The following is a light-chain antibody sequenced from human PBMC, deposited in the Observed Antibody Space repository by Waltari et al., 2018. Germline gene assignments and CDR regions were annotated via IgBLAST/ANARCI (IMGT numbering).Light chain of an antibody. J-gene: IGLJ1*01. CDR3: SSYTSTNTGV. V-gene: IGLV2-14*01. Sequence: QSALTQPASVSGSPGQSITISCTGTSSDVGSYNYVSWYQQYPGKAPQLIIYAASYRPSGISNRFSGSKSGNTATLTISGLQAEDEADYYCSSYTSTNTGVFGTGTKVTVL. CDR2: AAS. CDR1: SSDVGSYNY.